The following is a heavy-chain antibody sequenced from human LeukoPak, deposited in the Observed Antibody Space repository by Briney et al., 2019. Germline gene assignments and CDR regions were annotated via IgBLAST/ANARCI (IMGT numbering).Heavy chain of an antibody. CDR3: ASGLSYCSGGSCRYASAFDI. Sequence: GRSLRLSCAASGFTVSSNYMSWVRQAPGKGLEWVSVIYSGGSTYYADSVKGRFTISRDNSKNTLYLQMNSLRAEDTAVYYCASGLSYCSGGSCRYASAFDIWGQGTMVTVSS. J-gene: IGHJ3*02. V-gene: IGHV3-53*01. D-gene: IGHD2-15*01. CDR1: GFTVSSNY. CDR2: IYSGGST.